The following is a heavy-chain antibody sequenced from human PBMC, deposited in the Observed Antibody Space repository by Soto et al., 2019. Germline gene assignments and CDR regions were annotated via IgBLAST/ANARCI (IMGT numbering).Heavy chain of an antibody. CDR3: ARDLRGYCSASRCYGIDS. J-gene: IGHJ5*01. CDR1: GDSGSSAGNY. V-gene: IGHV4-61*08. CDR2: KDDSGTT. Sequence: SETLSLTCSVSGDSGSSAGNYWSWIRQPPGKGLEWIGYKDDSGTTNYNPSLKSRVTISVDMSKNLFSLNLSYVTAADTAVYYCARDLRGYCSASRCYGIDSWGQGILVTVSS. D-gene: IGHD2-15*01.